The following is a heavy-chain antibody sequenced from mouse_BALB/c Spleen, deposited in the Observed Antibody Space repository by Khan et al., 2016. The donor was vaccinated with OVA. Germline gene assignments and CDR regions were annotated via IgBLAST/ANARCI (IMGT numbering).Heavy chain of an antibody. CDR1: GYSITSDYA. Sequence: VRLQQSGPGLVKPSQSLSLTCTVTGYSITSDYAWNWIRQFPGNKLEWMGFISYSGSTSYNPSLKSRISITRDTSKNQFFLQLNSVTTEDTATYYCARWDYDAPNYWGQGTTLTVSS. D-gene: IGHD2-4*01. CDR2: ISYSGST. J-gene: IGHJ2*01. V-gene: IGHV3-2*02. CDR3: ARWDYDAPNY.